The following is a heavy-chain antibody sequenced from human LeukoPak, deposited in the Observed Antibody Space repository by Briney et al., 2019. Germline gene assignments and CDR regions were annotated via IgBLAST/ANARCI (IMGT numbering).Heavy chain of an antibody. CDR1: GYTFTSYA. CDR2: INAGNGNT. CDR3: AREASYGDYQTDYYFDY. Sequence: ASVKVSCKASGYTFTSYAMHWVRQAPGQRLEWMGWINAGNGNTKYSQEFQGRVTITRDTSASTAYMELSSLRSEDMAVYYCAREASYGDYQTDYYFDYWGQGTLVTVSS. J-gene: IGHJ4*02. V-gene: IGHV1-3*03. D-gene: IGHD4-17*01.